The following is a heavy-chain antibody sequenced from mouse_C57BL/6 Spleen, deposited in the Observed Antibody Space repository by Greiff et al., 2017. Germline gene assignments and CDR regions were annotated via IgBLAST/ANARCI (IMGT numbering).Heavy chain of an antibody. CDR1: GYTFTDYY. D-gene: IGHD2-3*01. CDR2: INPNNGGT. J-gene: IGHJ2*01. V-gene: IGHV1-26*01. CDR3: ARSLIYDGYYLDY. Sequence: EVQLQQSGPELVKPGASVKISCKASGYTFTDYYMNWVKQSHGKSLEWIGDINPNNGGTSYNQKFKGKATLTVDKSSSTAYMELRSLTSEDSAVYYCARSLIYDGYYLDYWGQGTTLTVSS.